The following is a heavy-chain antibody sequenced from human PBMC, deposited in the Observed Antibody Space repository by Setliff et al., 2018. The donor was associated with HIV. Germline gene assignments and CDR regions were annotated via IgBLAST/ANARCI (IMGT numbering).Heavy chain of an antibody. CDR3: ARAAGYSSSWHRYAFEI. J-gene: IGHJ3*02. CDR1: GSTFTGYY. CDR2: IDPNSGDT. D-gene: IGHD6-13*01. V-gene: IGHV1-2*02. Sequence: VKVSCKASGSTFTGYYLHWVRQAPGQGLEWMGWIDPNSGDTNYEQKFQGRVSMTRDTSISTVYMELSSLRSDDTAVYYCARAAGYSSSWHRYAFEIWGQGTMVTVSS.